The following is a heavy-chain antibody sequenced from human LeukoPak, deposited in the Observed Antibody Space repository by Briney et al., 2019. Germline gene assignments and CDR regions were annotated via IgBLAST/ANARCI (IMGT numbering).Heavy chain of an antibody. Sequence: GGSLRRSCAASGFTCSSYEMNWVRQAPGKGLEWVSYISSSGSTIYYADSVKGRFTISRDNAKNSLYLQMNSLRAEDTAVYYCAELGSTMIGGVWGKGTTVTISS. J-gene: IGHJ6*04. CDR2: ISSSGSTI. D-gene: IGHD3-10*02. CDR1: GFTCSSYE. CDR3: AELGSTMIGGV. V-gene: IGHV3-48*03.